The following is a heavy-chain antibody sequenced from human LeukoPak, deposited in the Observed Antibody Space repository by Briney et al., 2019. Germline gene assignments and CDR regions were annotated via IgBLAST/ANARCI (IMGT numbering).Heavy chain of an antibody. Sequence: ASVKVSCKASGYTFTGYYMHWVRQAPGQGLEWMGWMNPNSGNTGYAQKFQGRVTMTRNTSISTAYMELSSLRSEDTAVYYCARARSITMVRWGQGTLVTVSS. D-gene: IGHD3-10*01. CDR2: MNPNSGNT. V-gene: IGHV1-8*02. CDR1: GYTFTGYY. CDR3: ARARSITMVR. J-gene: IGHJ4*02.